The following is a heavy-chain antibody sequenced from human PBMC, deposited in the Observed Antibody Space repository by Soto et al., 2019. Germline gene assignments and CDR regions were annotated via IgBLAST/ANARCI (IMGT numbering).Heavy chain of an antibody. CDR3: ASSYSNYALIDYYYYGMDV. CDR1: GYTFTSYG. V-gene: IGHV1-69*13. CDR2: IIPIFGTA. D-gene: IGHD4-4*01. Sequence: GASVKVSCKASGYTFTSYGISWVRQAPGQGLEWMGGIIPIFGTANYAQKFQGRVTITADESTSTAYMELSSLRSEDTAVYYCASSYSNYALIDYYYYGMDVWGQGTTVTVSS. J-gene: IGHJ6*02.